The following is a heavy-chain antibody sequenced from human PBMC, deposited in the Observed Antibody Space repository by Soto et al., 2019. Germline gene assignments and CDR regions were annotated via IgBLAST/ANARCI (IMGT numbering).Heavy chain of an antibody. V-gene: IGHV3-23*01. CDR3: AKGRGGSGSLTPRVDF. J-gene: IGHJ4*02. D-gene: IGHD3-10*01. Sequence: EVQLLESGGGLVQPGGSLRLSCAASGFTFNNYAMTWVRQAPGKGLEWVSAISGRGDTTSYADSVKGRFTVSRDGSKNTMSLQMSSLRAEDTALYYCAKGRGGSGSLTPRVDFWGQGTLVTVSS. CDR2: ISGRGDTT. CDR1: GFTFNNYA.